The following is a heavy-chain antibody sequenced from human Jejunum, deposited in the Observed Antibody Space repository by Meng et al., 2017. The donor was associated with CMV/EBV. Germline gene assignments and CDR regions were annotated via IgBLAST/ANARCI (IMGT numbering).Heavy chain of an antibody. V-gene: IGHV3-66*01. J-gene: IGHJ4*02. Sequence: EVQLVDSGGGLVQPGGSLRLSCAVSGLTVSSQYMSWVRQAPGKGLEWVSVIYSGGATYYADSVKGRFTISRDTSKNTLYLQMNSLRAEDTAVYYCTRETYYYGSGSYHFDYWGQGALVTVSS. CDR1: GLTVSSQY. D-gene: IGHD3-10*01. CDR2: IYSGGAT. CDR3: TRETYYYGSGSYHFDY.